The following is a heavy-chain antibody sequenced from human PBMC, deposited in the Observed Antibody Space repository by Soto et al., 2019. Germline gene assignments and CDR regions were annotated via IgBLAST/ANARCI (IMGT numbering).Heavy chain of an antibody. J-gene: IGHJ4*02. D-gene: IGHD7-27*01. CDR3: AKNWNWGSLVH. CDR2: ICYGGST. V-gene: IGHV4-59*08. CDR1: GDSISTDY. Sequence: QVHLQESGPGLVKPSETMSLTCTVSGDSISTDYWSWIRQSPGKGLEWIGFICYGGSTNYNPSLKSRVTISEDTPKNQFSLKLSSVTAADTAVYYCAKNWNWGSLVHWGQGTLVTVSS.